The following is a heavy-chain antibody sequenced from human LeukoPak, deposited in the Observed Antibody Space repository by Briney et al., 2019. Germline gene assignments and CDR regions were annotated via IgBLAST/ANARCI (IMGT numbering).Heavy chain of an antibody. CDR2: IRYDGSNK. CDR1: GFTFSSYG. D-gene: IGHD5-12*01. V-gene: IGHV3-30*02. Sequence: GGSLRLSCAASGFTFSSYGMHWVRQAPGKGLEWVAFIRYDGSNKYYADSVKGRFTISRDNAKNSLYLQMNSLRAEDTAVYYCARDLGAGYSGYDWDDAFDIWGQGTMVTVSS. CDR3: ARDLGAGYSGYDWDDAFDI. J-gene: IGHJ3*02.